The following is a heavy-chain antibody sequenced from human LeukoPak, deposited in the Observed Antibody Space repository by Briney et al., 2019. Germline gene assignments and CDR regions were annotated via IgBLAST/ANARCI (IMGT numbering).Heavy chain of an antibody. Sequence: SETLSLTCTVSGGSISSGGYYWSWIRQPPGKGLEWIGYIYHSGSTYYNPSLKSRVTISVDRSKNQFSLKLSSVTAADTAVYYCASLGIAAAGKFDYWGQGTLDTVSS. CDR2: IYHSGST. J-gene: IGHJ4*02. D-gene: IGHD6-13*01. CDR1: GGSISSGGYY. CDR3: ASLGIAAAGKFDY. V-gene: IGHV4-30-2*01.